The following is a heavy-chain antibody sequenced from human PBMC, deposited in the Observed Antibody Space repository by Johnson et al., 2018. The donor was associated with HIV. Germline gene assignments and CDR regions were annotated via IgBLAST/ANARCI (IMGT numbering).Heavy chain of an antibody. J-gene: IGHJ3*01. CDR1: GFSFDEYD. CDR2: INWNGATP. D-gene: IGHD3-22*01. CDR3: ARDTYYYDTSGYLTRPRAFDV. V-gene: IGHV3-20*04. Sequence: VQLVESGGGVPRPGGSLRLSCEASGFSFDEYDMSWVRQAPGKGLEWVSGINWNGATPGSADSVKGRFTISRDNAKNFLYLQMNSLRAEDTALYYCARDTYYYDTSGYLTRPRAFDVWGQGTMVTVSS.